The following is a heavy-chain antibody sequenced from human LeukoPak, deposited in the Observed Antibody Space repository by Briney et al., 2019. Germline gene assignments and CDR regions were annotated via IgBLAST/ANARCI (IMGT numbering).Heavy chain of an antibody. Sequence: PGGSLRLSCAASGFSVSSNYINWVRQAPGKGLEWGSVINSGGTTYYADSVKGRFTFSRDNSKNTLYLQMNSLRAEDSAVYFCARRTLPYLDVWGKGTTVTVSS. CDR3: ARRTLPYLDV. CDR1: GFSVSSNY. J-gene: IGHJ6*03. CDR2: INSGGTT. V-gene: IGHV3-53*01.